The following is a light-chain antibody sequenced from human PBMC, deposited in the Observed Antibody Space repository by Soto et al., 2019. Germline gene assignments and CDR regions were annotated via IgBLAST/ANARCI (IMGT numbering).Light chain of an antibody. Sequence: DIRMTQSPSSLSASVRDRVTITCQASQDINKYLNWYQQKPGQAPKLLIYDASNLETGVPSRFSGSGSGTDFTFTISSLQPEDFATYYCQQYDNLPFTFAPGTKVDVK. CDR2: DAS. CDR3: QQYDNLPFT. V-gene: IGKV1-33*01. J-gene: IGKJ3*01. CDR1: QDINKY.